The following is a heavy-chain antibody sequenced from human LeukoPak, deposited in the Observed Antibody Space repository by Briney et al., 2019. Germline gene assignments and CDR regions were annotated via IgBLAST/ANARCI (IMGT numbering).Heavy chain of an antibody. V-gene: IGHV1-24*01. D-gene: IGHD7-27*01. Sequence: GGSLRLSCAASGFTFSSYGMHWVRQAPGKGLEWMGGFDPEDGETIYAQKFQGRVTMTEDTSTDTAYMELSSLRSEDTAVYYCATYLAGKGTGAFDYWGQGTLVTVSS. CDR1: GFTFSSYG. CDR2: FDPEDGET. CDR3: ATYLAGKGTGAFDY. J-gene: IGHJ4*02.